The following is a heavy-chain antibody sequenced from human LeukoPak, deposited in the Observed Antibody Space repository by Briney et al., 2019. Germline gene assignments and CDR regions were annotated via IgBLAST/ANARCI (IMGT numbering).Heavy chain of an antibody. Sequence: PGGSLRLSCAASGFTFDDYATFWVRQPPGKGLEWVSGVSWSSGTIGYADSVKGRFTISRDNAKNSLYLQMNSLRAEDTALYYCAILPPSGYSARPDAFDIWGQGTMVTVSS. CDR3: AILPPSGYSARPDAFDI. CDR1: GFTFDDYA. CDR2: VSWSSGTI. D-gene: IGHD3-22*01. J-gene: IGHJ3*02. V-gene: IGHV3-9*01.